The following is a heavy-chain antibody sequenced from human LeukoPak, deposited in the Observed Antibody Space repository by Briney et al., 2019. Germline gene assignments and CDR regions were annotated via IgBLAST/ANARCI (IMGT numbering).Heavy chain of an antibody. CDR2: MNPNRGNT. D-gene: IGHD2-2*01. CDR3: ARAGDIVVVPDNWFDP. Sequence: GASVKVSCKASGYTFTSYDINWVRQATGQGLEWMGWMNPNRGNTGYAQKFQGRVTMTRNTSISTAYMELSSLRSEDTAVYYCARAGDIVVVPDNWFDPWGQGTLVTVSS. V-gene: IGHV1-8*01. J-gene: IGHJ5*02. CDR1: GYTFTSYD.